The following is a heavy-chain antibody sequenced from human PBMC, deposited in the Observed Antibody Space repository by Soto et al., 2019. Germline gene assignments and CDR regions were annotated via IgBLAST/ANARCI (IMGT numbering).Heavy chain of an antibody. Sequence: PSETLSLTCTVSGGSISSYYWSWIRQPPGKGLEWNGYIYYSGSTNYNPSLKSRVTITRDTSASTAYMELSSLRSEDTVVYYCARASTTVTTGYYYYGMDVWGQGTTVTVS. V-gene: IGHV4-59*01. CDR2: IYYSGST. D-gene: IGHD4-17*01. CDR1: GGSISSYY. CDR3: ARASTTVTTGYYYYGMDV. J-gene: IGHJ6*02.